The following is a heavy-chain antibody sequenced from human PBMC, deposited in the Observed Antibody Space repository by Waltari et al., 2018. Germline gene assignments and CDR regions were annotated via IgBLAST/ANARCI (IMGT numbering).Heavy chain of an antibody. CDR2: IIPILGIA. D-gene: IGHD3-16*01. CDR3: AREGGAYYYGMDV. CDR1: GGTFSSYA. V-gene: IGHV1-69*04. J-gene: IGHJ6*02. Sequence: QVQLVQSGAEVKKPGSSVKVSCKASGGTFSSYAISWVRKAPGQGLAWMGRIIPILGIANYAQKFQGRVTITADESTSTAYMELSSLRSEDTAVYYCAREGGAYYYGMDVWGQGTTVTVSS.